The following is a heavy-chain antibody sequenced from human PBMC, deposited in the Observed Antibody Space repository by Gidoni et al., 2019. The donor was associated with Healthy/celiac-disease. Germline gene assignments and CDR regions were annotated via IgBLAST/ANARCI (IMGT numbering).Heavy chain of an antibody. CDR2: IYYSGST. V-gene: IGHV4-39*07. Sequence: QLQLQESGPGLVKPSETLSLTCTVSGGSISSSSYYWGWISQPPGKGREWIGSIYYSGSTYSNPSLKSRVTISVDTSKNQFSLKLSSVTAADTAVYYCARDPSSGMDVWGQGTTVTVSS. CDR1: GGSISSSSYY. J-gene: IGHJ6*02. CDR3: ARDPSSGMDV.